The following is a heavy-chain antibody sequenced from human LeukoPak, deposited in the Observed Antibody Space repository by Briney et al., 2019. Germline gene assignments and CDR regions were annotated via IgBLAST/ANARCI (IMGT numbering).Heavy chain of an antibody. CDR1: GFTFSSYW. D-gene: IGHD3-10*01. J-gene: IGHJ6*02. V-gene: IGHV3-7*01. CDR3: ARAPPGYYGSESYYYYYYGMDV. CDR2: IKQDGSEK. Sequence: GGSLRLSCTASGFTFSSYWMSWVRQAPGKGLEWVANIKQDGSEKYYVDSVKGRFTISRDNANNSLYLQMNSLRAEDTAVYYCARAPPGYYGSESYYYYYYGMDVWGQGTTVTVSS.